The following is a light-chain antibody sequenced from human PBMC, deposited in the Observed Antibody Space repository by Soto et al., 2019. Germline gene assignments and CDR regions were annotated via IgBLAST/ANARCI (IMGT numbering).Light chain of an antibody. J-gene: IGLJ1*01. CDR2: VGTGGIVG. CDR1: SGYRNYE. V-gene: IGLV9-49*01. CDR3: GAEHGSGSNFVYV. Sequence: QTVVTQPPSASASLGASVTLTCTLSSGYRNYEVDWYQQRPGKGPRFVMRVGTGGIVGSKGDGIPDRFSVLGSGLNRYLTIRNIQEEDESDYHCGAEHGSGSNFVYVFGTGTKVTVL.